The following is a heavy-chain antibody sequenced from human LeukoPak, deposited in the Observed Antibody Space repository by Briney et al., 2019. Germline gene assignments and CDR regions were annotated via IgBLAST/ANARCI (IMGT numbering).Heavy chain of an antibody. CDR2: ISYDGSNK. CDR3: AKDSSGPFDY. J-gene: IGHJ4*02. CDR1: GFTSSSYG. Sequence: GGSLRLSCAASGFTSSSYGMHWVRQAPGKGLEWVAVISYDGSNKYYADSVKGRFTISRDNSKNTLYLQMNSLRAEDTAVYYCAKDSSGPFDYWGQGTLVTVSS. V-gene: IGHV3-30*18. D-gene: IGHD3-22*01.